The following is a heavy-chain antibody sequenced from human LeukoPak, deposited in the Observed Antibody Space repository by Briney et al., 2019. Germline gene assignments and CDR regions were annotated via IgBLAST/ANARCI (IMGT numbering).Heavy chain of an antibody. CDR3: ARAADYYDSSGCFDY. CDR2: IYYNGST. V-gene: IGHV4-31*03. D-gene: IGHD3-22*01. CDR1: GGSISSGGYY. Sequence: SQTLSLTCTVSGGSISSGGYYWSWIRQHPGKGLEWIGYIYYNGSTYYNPSLKSRVTISVDTSKNQFSLKLSSVTAADTAVYYCARAADYYDSSGCFDYWGQGTLVTVSS. J-gene: IGHJ4*02.